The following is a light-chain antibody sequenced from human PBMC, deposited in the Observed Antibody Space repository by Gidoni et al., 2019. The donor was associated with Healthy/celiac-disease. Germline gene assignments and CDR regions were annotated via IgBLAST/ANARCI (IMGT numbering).Light chain of an antibody. V-gene: IGKV1-33*01. CDR2: DAS. Sequence: DIQMTQSPSSLSASVGDRVTITCQSSQDISNYLNLYQQKPGKAPKLLIYDASNLETAVPSKFSGRGSGTAFTFTISSLLPEDIATYYCQQYDNLLLTFGGGTKLEIK. CDR3: QQYDNLLLT. CDR1: QDISNY. J-gene: IGKJ4*01.